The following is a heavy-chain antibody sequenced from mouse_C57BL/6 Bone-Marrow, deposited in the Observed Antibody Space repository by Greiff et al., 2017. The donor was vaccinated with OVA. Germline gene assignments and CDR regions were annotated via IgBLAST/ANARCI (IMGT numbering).Heavy chain of an antibody. CDR3: ASAVFAY. CDR2: IDPSDSYT. V-gene: IGHV1-50*01. CDR1: GYTFTSYW. J-gene: IGHJ3*01. Sequence: QSCKASGYTFTSYWMQWVKQRPGQGLEWIGEIDPSDSYTNYKRKFKGKATLTVDTSSSTAYMQLNSLTSEDSAVYYCASAVFAYWGQGTLVTVSA.